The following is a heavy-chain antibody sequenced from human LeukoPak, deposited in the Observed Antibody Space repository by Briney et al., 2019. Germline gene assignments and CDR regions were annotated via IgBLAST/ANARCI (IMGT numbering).Heavy chain of an antibody. J-gene: IGHJ3*02. Sequence: SETLSLTCTVSDGSITNYDWSWVRQPPGKGLEFIGHVHYSGTANYNPSLRSRVTMSIDTSKKHFFLKLRSVTAADTAVYYCARLRDSLAAFDIWGQGTMVTVSS. V-gene: IGHV4-59*01. CDR2: VHYSGTA. D-gene: IGHD5-12*01. CDR3: ARLRDSLAAFDI. CDR1: DGSITNYD.